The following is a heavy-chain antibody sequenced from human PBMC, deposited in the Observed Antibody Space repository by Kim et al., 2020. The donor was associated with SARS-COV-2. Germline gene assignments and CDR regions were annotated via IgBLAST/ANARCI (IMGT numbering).Heavy chain of an antibody. CDR2: IDSDGGST. CDR1: GFTFSSYW. Sequence: GGSLRLSCAASGFTFSSYWMHWVRQTPGKGLVWVSRIDSDGGSTRYADSVKGRFTISRDNDKDTLYLQIDSLGAEDTGVYFCARNPYPYGSGSQSRTRFDFWGQGTLDTVSS. D-gene: IGHD3-10*01. CDR3: ARNPYPYGSGSQSRTRFDF. J-gene: IGHJ4*02. V-gene: IGHV3-74*01.